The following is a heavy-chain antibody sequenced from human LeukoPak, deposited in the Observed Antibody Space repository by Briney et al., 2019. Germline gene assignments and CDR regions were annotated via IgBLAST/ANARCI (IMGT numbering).Heavy chain of an antibody. Sequence: SETLSLTCTVSGYSISSGYYWGWIRQPPGKGLEWIGSIYHSGSTYYNPSLKSRVTISVDTSKNQFSLKLSSVTAADTAVYYCARVLGIYGDYFDYWGQGTLVTVSS. V-gene: IGHV4-38-2*02. CDR3: ARVLGIYGDYFDY. J-gene: IGHJ4*02. D-gene: IGHD4-17*01. CDR1: GYSISSGYY. CDR2: IYHSGST.